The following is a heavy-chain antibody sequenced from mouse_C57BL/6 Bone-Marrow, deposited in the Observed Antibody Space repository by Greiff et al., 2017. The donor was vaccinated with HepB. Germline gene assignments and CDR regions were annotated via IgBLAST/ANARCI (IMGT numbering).Heavy chain of an antibody. CDR1: GFSLTSYG. V-gene: IGHV2-2*01. J-gene: IGHJ4*01. D-gene: IGHD1-1*01. CDR3: ARGDYGGAMDY. Sequence: VQLKQSGPGLVQPSQSLSITCTVSGFSLTSYGVHWVRQSPGKGLEWLGVIWSGGSTDYNAAFIYRLSISKDNSKSQVFFKMNSMQADDTAIYYCARGDYGGAMDYWGQGTSVTVSS. CDR2: IWSGGST.